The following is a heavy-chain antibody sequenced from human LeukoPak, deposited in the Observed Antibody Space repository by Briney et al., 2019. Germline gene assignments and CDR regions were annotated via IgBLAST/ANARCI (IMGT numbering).Heavy chain of an antibody. CDR3: AKLGAYSSSWYGFVDY. D-gene: IGHD6-13*01. Sequence: GESLKISCKSSGYSFTSYWIGWVRQMPGKSLEWMGIIYPDDSDTRYSPSFQGQVTISVDKSITTAYLQWSSLKASDTAMYYCAKLGAYSSSWYGFVDYWGQGTLVTVSS. V-gene: IGHV5-51*01. CDR2: IYPDDSDT. J-gene: IGHJ4*02. CDR1: GYSFTSYW.